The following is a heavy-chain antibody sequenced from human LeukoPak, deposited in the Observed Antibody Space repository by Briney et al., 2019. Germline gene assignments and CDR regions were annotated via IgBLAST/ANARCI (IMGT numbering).Heavy chain of an antibody. CDR3: ASATTYYDILTGYLDAFDI. Sequence: PSETLSLTCAVYGGSFSGYYWSWIRQPPGKGLEWIGYIYHSGSTYYNPSLKSRVTISVDRSKNQFSLKLSSVTAADTAVYYCASATTYYDILTGYLDAFDIWGQGTMVTVSS. V-gene: IGHV4-34*01. J-gene: IGHJ3*02. D-gene: IGHD3-9*01. CDR2: IYHSGST. CDR1: GGSFSGYY.